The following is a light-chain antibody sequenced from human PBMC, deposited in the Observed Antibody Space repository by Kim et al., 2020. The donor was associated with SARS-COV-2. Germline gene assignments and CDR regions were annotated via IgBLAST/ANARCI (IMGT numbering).Light chain of an antibody. CDR3: YSAADNNLRV. J-gene: IGLJ3*02. CDR1: VLAKKY. V-gene: IGLV3-27*01. CDR2: KDS. Sequence: SYELTQPSSVSVSPGQTARITCSGDVLAKKYARWFQQKPGQALVLVIYKDSERPSGIPERFSGSSSGTTVTLTIRGAQVEDEADYYCYSAADNNLRVFGGGTQLTVL.